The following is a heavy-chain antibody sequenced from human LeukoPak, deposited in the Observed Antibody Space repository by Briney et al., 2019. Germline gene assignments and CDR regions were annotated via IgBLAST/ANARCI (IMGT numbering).Heavy chain of an antibody. CDR2: ISHDGRNK. CDR1: GLTFRSYG. CDR3: ATQSLYCTSTSCSRLRDY. D-gene: IGHD2-2*01. J-gene: IGHJ4*02. V-gene: IGHV3-30*03. Sequence: GGPLRLSCAASGLTFRSYGMHWVRQAPGEGLEWVAVISHDGRNKDYGDSVEGRFTISRDNSNNTLYLQMSSLRPEDSAMYFCATQSLYCTSTSCSRLRDYWGQGTLVAVSS.